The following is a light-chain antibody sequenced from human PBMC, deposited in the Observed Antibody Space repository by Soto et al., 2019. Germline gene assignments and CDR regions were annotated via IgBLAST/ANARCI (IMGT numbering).Light chain of an antibody. V-gene: IGLV1-44*01. CDR1: NSNVGDNT. CDR2: SHN. Sequence: QSVLTQPPSASGTPGQKVTISCSGSNSNVGDNTVNWYQQLPGAAPKLLIYSHNQRPSGVPDRFSGSKSGTSASLAISGLQSEDEADYYCAAWDDSLNGPVFGGGTKITV. J-gene: IGLJ2*01. CDR3: AAWDDSLNGPV.